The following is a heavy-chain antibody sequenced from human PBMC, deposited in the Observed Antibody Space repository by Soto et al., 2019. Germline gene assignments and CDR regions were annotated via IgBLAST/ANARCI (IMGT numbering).Heavy chain of an antibody. CDR1: GFTFSSYS. Sequence: GGSLRLSCAASGFTFSSYSISWVRQAPGKGLEWVSAISGSGVSTYYADSVKGRFTISRDNSKNTLYLQMNSLRAEDTAVYYCAKNSGSRVGDYFDYWGQGTLVTVSS. CDR3: AKNSGSRVGDYFDY. CDR2: ISGSGVST. J-gene: IGHJ4*02. D-gene: IGHD1-26*01. V-gene: IGHV3-23*01.